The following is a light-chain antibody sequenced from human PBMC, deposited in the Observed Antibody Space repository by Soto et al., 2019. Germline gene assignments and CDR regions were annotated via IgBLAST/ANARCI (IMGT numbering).Light chain of an antibody. J-gene: IGKJ4*01. V-gene: IGKV3-11*01. Sequence: EIVLTQSPATLSLSPGERATLSCRASQSVSSYLAWYQQKSGQAPRLLIYDASNRATGIPARFSGSGSGTDFTLTIRSLEPEDFAVYYCQQRSNWPLGLTFGGGTKVEIK. CDR1: QSVSSY. CDR2: DAS. CDR3: QQRSNWPLGLT.